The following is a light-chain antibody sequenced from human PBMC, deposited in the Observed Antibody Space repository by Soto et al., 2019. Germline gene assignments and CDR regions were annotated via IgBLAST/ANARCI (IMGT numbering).Light chain of an antibody. V-gene: IGLV2-14*01. CDR1: SSDVGCYNY. J-gene: IGLJ1*01. CDR3: SSYTSSSSLFV. Sequence: QSVLTQPASVSGSPGQSITISCTGTSSDVGCYNYVSWYQQHPGKAPKLMIYDVSNRPSGVSNRFSGSKSGNTASLTISGFQAEDEADYYCSSYTSSSSLFVFGTGTKVTVL. CDR2: DVS.